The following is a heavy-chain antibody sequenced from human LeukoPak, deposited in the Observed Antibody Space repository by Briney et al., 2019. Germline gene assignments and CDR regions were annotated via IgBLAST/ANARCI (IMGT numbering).Heavy chain of an antibody. CDR1: GSTFSSYW. CDR2: IKQDGSEK. D-gene: IGHD2-2*01. CDR3: ARDQRYCSSSSCPWEPFDY. J-gene: IGHJ4*02. Sequence: GGSLRLSCAASGSTFSSYWMSWVRQAPGKGLEWVANIKQDGSEKYYVDSVKGRFTISRDNAKNSLYLQMNSLRAEDTAVYYCARDQRYCSSSSCPWEPFDYWGQGTLVTASS. V-gene: IGHV3-7*05.